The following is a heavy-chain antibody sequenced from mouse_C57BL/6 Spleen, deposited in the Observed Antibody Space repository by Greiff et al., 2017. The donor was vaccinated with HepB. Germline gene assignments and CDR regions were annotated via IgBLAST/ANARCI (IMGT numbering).Heavy chain of an antibody. J-gene: IGHJ2*01. V-gene: IGHV1-81*01. CDR3: ARQNSYYFDY. Sequence: VKLQESGAELARPGASVKLSCKASGYTFTSYGISWVKQRTGQGLEWIGEIYPRSGNTYYNEKFKGKATLTADKSSSTAYMELRSLTSEDSAVYFCARQNSYYFDYWGQGTTLTVSS. CDR1: GYTFTSYG. CDR2: IYPRSGNT.